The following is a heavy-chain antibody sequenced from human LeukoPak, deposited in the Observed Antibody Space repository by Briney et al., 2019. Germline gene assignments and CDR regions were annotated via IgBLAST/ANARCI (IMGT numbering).Heavy chain of an antibody. J-gene: IGHJ4*02. CDR2: IFNTGST. V-gene: IGHV4-61*02. Sequence: SETLSLTCAVSGDSISRGSYYWGWIRQPAGKAPEWIGRIFNTGSTSYNPSLKGRVTISVDTSKNQFSLNLRSVTAADTAVYYCARDICGYNYGCFDSWGQGTLVTVSS. D-gene: IGHD5-18*01. CDR3: ARDICGYNYGCFDS. CDR1: GDSISRGSYY.